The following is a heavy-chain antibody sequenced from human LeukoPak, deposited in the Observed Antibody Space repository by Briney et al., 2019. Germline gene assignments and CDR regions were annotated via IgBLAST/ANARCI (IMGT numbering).Heavy chain of an antibody. Sequence: GGSLRLSYASSGFTFSSYAMSGVRQAPGKGREWVSAISGSGGSTYYADSVKGRFTISRDNSKNTLYLQMNSLRAEDTAVYYCAKSDGYDSYFDYWGQGTLVTVSS. V-gene: IGHV3-23*01. CDR2: ISGSGGST. CDR1: GFTFSSYA. D-gene: IGHD5-12*01. J-gene: IGHJ4*02. CDR3: AKSDGYDSYFDY.